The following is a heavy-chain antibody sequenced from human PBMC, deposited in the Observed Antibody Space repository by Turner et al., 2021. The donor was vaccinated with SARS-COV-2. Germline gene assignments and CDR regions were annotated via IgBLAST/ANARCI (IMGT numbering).Heavy chain of an antibody. CDR1: GFTFDDYA. CDR3: AKLAARSAYYYYGMDV. V-gene: IGHV3-9*01. CDR2: ISWNSGTI. D-gene: IGHD6-6*01. J-gene: IGHJ6*02. Sequence: EVQLVESGGGLVQPGRSLRLSRAASGFTFDDYAMHWVRQAPGKGLEWVSGISWNSGTIDYADSVKGRFTISRDNAKNSLYLQMNSLRAEDTALYYCAKLAARSAYYYYGMDVWGQGTTVTVSS.